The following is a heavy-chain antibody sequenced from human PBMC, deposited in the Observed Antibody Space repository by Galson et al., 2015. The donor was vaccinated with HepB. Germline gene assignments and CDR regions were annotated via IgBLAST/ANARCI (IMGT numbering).Heavy chain of an antibody. CDR2: ISYDGSNK. J-gene: IGHJ6*02. CDR1: GFTFSSYG. V-gene: IGHV3-30*18. D-gene: IGHD2-15*01. CDR3: AKDYGYCSGGSCYEYDYYYYYGMDV. Sequence: SLRLSCAASGFTFSSYGMHWVRQAPGKGLEWVAVISYDGSNKYYADSVKGRFTISRDNSKNTLYLQMNSLRAEDTAVYYCAKDYGYCSGGSCYEYDYYYYYGMDVWGQGTTVTVSS.